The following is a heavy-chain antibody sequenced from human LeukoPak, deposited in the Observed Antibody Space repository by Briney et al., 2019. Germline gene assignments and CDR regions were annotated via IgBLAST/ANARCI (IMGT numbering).Heavy chain of an antibody. Sequence: GGSLRLSCAASGLTLKNFAMTWVRQAPGKGLEWVSAISGSGDSTYYADSLKGRFTISRDNSKNTLYLHMNSLRAEDTAVFYCAKDGYYGSGTYFDYWGQGTLVTVSS. CDR2: ISGSGDST. CDR3: AKDGYYGSGTYFDY. V-gene: IGHV3-23*01. J-gene: IGHJ4*02. D-gene: IGHD3-10*01. CDR1: GLTLKNFA.